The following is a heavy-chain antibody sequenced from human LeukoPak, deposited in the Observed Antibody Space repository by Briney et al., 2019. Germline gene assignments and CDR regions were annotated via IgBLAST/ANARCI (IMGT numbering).Heavy chain of an antibody. CDR3: ARWVRFCSSTSCTFYGMDV. Sequence: PGGSLRLSCAASGFTFSSYSMNWVRQAPGKGLECVSYIISSSSTIYYADSVKGRFTISRDNAKNSLYLQMNSLRDEDTAVYYCARWVRFCSSTSCTFYGMDVWGQGTTVTV. CDR1: GFTFSSYS. D-gene: IGHD2-2*01. V-gene: IGHV3-48*02. CDR2: IISSSSTI. J-gene: IGHJ6*02.